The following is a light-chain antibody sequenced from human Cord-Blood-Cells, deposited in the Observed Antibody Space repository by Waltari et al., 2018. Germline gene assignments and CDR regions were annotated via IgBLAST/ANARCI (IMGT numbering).Light chain of an antibody. CDR3: QSYDSSNPWV. CDR1: RGSIASNY. V-gene: IGLV6-57*01. CDR2: EDN. Sequence: NFMLTQPHSVSESPGKTVTISCTRSRGSIASNYVQRYQQRPGSSPTTVLYEDNQRPSGVPDRFSGSIDSSSNSASLTISGLKTEDEADYYCQSYDSSNPWVFGGGTKLTVL. J-gene: IGLJ3*02.